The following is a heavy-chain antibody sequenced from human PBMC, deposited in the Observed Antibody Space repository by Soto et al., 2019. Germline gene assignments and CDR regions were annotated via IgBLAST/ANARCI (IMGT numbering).Heavy chain of an antibody. CDR1: GDSISNGGFY. J-gene: IGHJ5*02. V-gene: IGHV4-31*03. Sequence: PSETLSLTCTVSGDSISNGGFYWSWIRQHPGKGLEWIGHIYYTGSTYYDPSLKGRLTIPMDTSKNQLSLQLSSVTAADTAVYFCARAPLLWSGYYVRENPEWFDPWGQGTLVTVSS. CDR2: IYYTGST. CDR3: ARAPLLWSGYYVRENPEWFDP. D-gene: IGHD3-3*01.